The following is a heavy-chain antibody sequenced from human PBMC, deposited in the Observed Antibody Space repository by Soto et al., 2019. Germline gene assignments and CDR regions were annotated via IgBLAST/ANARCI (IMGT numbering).Heavy chain of an antibody. V-gene: IGHV4-61*01. CDR2: VSHHGRT. CDR1: GDSVESGSYD. CDR3: ARVFDYFDA. D-gene: IGHD3-3*01. J-gene: IGHJ4*02. Sequence: PSETLSLTCTVPGDSVESGSYDWSWVRLPPRTGVERISYVSHHGRTGYNPSLKSRVSISMDTSKRQFSLKLDYVTAADTALYFCARVFDYFDAWGQGTRVTVSS.